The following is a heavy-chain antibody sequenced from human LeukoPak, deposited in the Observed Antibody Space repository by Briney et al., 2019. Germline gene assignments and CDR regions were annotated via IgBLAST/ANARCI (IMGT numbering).Heavy chain of an antibody. D-gene: IGHD1-26*01. Sequence: SETLSLTCTVSGGSISSYYWSWIRQLAGKGLEWIGRIYTSGSTNYNPSLKSRVTMSVDTSKNQFSLKLSSVTAADTAVYYCARSGSFSDWFDPWGQGTLVTVSS. V-gene: IGHV4-4*07. CDR3: ARSGSFSDWFDP. CDR2: IYTSGST. J-gene: IGHJ5*02. CDR1: GGSISSYY.